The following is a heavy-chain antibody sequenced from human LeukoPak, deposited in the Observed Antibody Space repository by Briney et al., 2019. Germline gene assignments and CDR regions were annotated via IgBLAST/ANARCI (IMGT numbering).Heavy chain of an antibody. V-gene: IGHV4-59*13. CDR2: IHYRGTT. D-gene: IGHD4-17*01. J-gene: IGHJ4*02. Sequence: SETLSLTCSVSGASINSYYWNWIRQSPGKGLEWLGNIHYRGTTNYNPSLKSRVTLSLDSSKSQFALKVNSVTAADTAVYYCARDEFGDFQGFDYWGQGTRVTVSS. CDR3: ARDEFGDFQGFDY. CDR1: GASINSYY.